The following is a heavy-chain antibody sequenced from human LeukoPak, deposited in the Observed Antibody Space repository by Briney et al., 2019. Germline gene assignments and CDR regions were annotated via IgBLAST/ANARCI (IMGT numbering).Heavy chain of an antibody. D-gene: IGHD2-2*01. J-gene: IGHJ4*02. CDR3: GKDYLGAFSCLES. Sequence: GGSLRLSCSASGFIFNCYALHWVRQAPGRGVEHVSVIGTSGNTFYTDSVKGRYIISRDNSKNMVHLQMNSLRPEGTGVYYCGKDYLGAFSCLESWGQGTLVVVSS. V-gene: IGHV3-64D*06. CDR1: GFIFNCYA. CDR2: IGTSGNT.